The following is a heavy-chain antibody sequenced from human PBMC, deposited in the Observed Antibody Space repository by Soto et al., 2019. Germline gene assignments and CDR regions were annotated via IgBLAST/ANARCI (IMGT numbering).Heavy chain of an antibody. D-gene: IGHD1-1*01. CDR1: RFSFSDYY. CDR2: ISPNSNTI. CDR3: ATARRTGYHGVYFET. Sequence: QVQLVESGGGLVKPGGSLRVSCSASRFSFSDYYMAWIRQSQGKGPEWISYISPNSNTIYYVDSVKGRFTISRDNAKNSLFLQMNSLGAEGTAVYYGATARRTGYHGVYFETWGQGTRVTVTS. J-gene: IGHJ4*02. V-gene: IGHV3-11*04.